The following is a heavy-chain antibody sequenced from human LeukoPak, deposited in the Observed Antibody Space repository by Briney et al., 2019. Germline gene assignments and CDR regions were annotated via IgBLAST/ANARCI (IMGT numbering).Heavy chain of an antibody. V-gene: IGHV3-43*01. CDR3: ATGNVFDY. CDR2: ISWGGGST. Sequence: GGSLRLSCAASGFTFDDYTMHWVRQAPGKGLEWVSLISWGGGSTYYADSVKGRFTISRDNIKNSLYLQMNSMRTEDTALYYCATGNVFDYWGQGTLVTVSS. D-gene: IGHD1-1*01. CDR1: GFTFDDYT. J-gene: IGHJ4*02.